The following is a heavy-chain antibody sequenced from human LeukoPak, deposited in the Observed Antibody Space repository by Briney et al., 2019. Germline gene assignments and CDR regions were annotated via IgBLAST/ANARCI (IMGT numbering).Heavy chain of an antibody. V-gene: IGHV1-24*01. D-gene: IGHD1-26*01. J-gene: IGHJ4*02. CDR3: ATNRIVGATGVWYYFDY. Sequence: ASVKVSCKVSGYTLTELSMHWVRQAPGKGLEWMGGFDPEDGETIYAQKFQGRVTMTEDTSTDTAYMELSSLRSEDTAVYYCATNRIVGATGVWYYFDYWGQGTLVTVSS. CDR1: GYTLTELS. CDR2: FDPEDGET.